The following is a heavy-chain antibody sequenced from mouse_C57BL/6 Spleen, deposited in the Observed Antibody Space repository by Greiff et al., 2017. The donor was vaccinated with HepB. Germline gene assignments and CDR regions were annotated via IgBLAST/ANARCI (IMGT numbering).Heavy chain of an antibody. V-gene: IGHV14-4*01. CDR2: IDPENGDT. CDR3: TTNWDWFAY. CDR1: GFNIKDDY. J-gene: IGHJ3*01. D-gene: IGHD4-1*02. Sequence: EVMLVESGAELVRPGASVKLSCTASGFNIKDDYMHWVKQRPEQGLEWIGWIDPENGDTEYASKFQGKATITAYTSSNTAYLQLSSLTSEDTAVYYCTTNWDWFAYWGQGTLVTFSA.